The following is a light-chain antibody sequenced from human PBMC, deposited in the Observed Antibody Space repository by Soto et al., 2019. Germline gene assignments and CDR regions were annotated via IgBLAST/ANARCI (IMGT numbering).Light chain of an antibody. J-gene: IGKJ2*01. CDR1: QSISSY. V-gene: IGKV1-39*01. Sequence: DIQMTQSPSSLSASVGDRVTITCRASQSISSYLNWYQQKPGKAPKLLIYAASSLQSGVPSRFSGSGSGTDFTITISSLQPEDFATYYCQQSYSTPYTLGQGTKLEIK. CDR3: QQSYSTPYT. CDR2: AAS.